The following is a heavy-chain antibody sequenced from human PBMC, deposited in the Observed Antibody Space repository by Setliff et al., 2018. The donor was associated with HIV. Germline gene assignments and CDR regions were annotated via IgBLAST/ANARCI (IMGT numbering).Heavy chain of an antibody. CDR2: ISSSGTT. V-gene: IGHV4-4*09. D-gene: IGHD2-21*01. Sequence: LSLTCVVSDDSFSNYDWTWIRQSPGKALEWIGYISSSGTTTYNPSLRSRVTISIETSNTRFSLWLRSATAADTATYFCARLGRAIDDGGSSLRLDFWGQGVLVTVSS. J-gene: IGHJ4*02. CDR3: ARLGRAIDDGGSSLRLDF. CDR1: DDSFSNYD.